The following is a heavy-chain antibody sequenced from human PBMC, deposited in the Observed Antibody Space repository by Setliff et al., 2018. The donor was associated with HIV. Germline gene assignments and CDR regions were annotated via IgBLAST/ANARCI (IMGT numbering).Heavy chain of an antibody. J-gene: IGHJ5*02. Sequence: SETLSLTCTVSGGSISSGSYYWSWIRQPAGKGLEWIGHIYNSGSTNYNPSLKSRVTISVDTSKNQFSLKLRSLTASDTAVYYCARVGVPAAVMWFDPWGQGTLVTVSS. D-gene: IGHD2-2*01. CDR1: GGSISSGSYY. CDR2: IYNSGST. V-gene: IGHV4-61*09. CDR3: ARVGVPAAVMWFDP.